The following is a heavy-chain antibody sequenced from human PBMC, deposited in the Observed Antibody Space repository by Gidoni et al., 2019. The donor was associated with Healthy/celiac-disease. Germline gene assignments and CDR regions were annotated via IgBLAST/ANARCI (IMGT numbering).Heavy chain of an antibody. J-gene: IGHJ5*02. CDR1: GYTFTSYG. Sequence: QVQLVQSGAEVKKPGASVKVSCKAAGYTFTSYGISWVRQAPGQGLEWMGWISAYNGNTNYAQKLQGRVTMTTDTSTSTAYMELRSLRSDDTAVYYCARVLHGGIAAGNWFDPWGQGTLVTVSS. CDR3: ARVLHGGIAAGNWFDP. D-gene: IGHD6-13*01. V-gene: IGHV1-18*01. CDR2: ISAYNGNT.